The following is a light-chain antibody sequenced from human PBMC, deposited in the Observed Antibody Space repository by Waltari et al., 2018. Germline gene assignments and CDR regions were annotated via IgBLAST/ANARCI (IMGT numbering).Light chain of an antibody. CDR1: AGAATSSPY. CDR3: LLSYSGVRV. Sequence: QAVVTQEPSLTVSPGGTVTLTCGSSAGAATSSPYPDWFQQKPGQAPRTLIYDITSRHAWTPARFSGSLLGGKVALTLSGAQPEDEADYYCLLSYSGVRVFGGGTKLTVL. V-gene: IGLV7-46*01. J-gene: IGLJ3*02. CDR2: DIT.